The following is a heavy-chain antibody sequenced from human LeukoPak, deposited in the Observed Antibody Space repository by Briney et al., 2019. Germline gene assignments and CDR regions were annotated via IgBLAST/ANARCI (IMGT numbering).Heavy chain of an antibody. J-gene: IGHJ3*02. Sequence: KASETLSLTCAVYGGSFSGYYWSWIRQPPGKGLEWIGEINHSGSTNYNPSLKSRVTISVDTSKNQFSLKLSSVTAADTAVYYCARPGRGSSWYRVVAFDIWGQGTMVTVSS. CDR2: INHSGST. CDR3: ARPGRGSSWYRVVAFDI. V-gene: IGHV4-34*01. CDR1: GGSFSGYY. D-gene: IGHD6-13*01.